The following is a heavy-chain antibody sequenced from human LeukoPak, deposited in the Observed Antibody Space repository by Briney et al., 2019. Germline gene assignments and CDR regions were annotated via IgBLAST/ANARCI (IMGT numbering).Heavy chain of an antibody. D-gene: IGHD3-22*01. V-gene: IGHV1-2*02. CDR2: INPNSGGT. CDR3: AKSQYYYDSENDY. J-gene: IGHJ4*02. Sequence: ASVKVSCKASGYTFTSYDINWVRQAPGQGLEWMGWINPNSGGTNYAQKFQGRVTMTRDTSISTAYMELSRLRSDDTAVYYCAKSQYYYDSENDYWGQGTLVTVSS. CDR1: GYTFTSYD.